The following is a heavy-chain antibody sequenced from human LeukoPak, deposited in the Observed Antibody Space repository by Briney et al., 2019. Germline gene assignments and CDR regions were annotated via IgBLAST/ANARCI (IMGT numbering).Heavy chain of an antibody. J-gene: IGHJ3*02. V-gene: IGHV4-59*01. CDR3: ARLTTADAFAI. CDR2: IYDSGST. CDR1: GGSISSYY. D-gene: IGHD3-22*01. Sequence: SETLSLTCTVSGGSISSYYWSWIRQPPGKGLEWIGYIYDSGSTNYNPSLKSRVTISVDTSKNQFSLKVSSVTAADTAVYYCARLTTADAFAIWGQGTMVTVSS.